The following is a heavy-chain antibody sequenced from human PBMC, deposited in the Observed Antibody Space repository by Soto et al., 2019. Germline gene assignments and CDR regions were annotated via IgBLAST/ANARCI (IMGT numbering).Heavy chain of an antibody. V-gene: IGHV1-18*01. CDR1: GYTFTSYG. CDR2: ITTDKGKT. J-gene: IGHJ4*02. Sequence: QVQLVQSGPEVKKPGASVKVSCKTSGYTFTSYGISWVRQAPGQGLEWMGWITTDKGKTTYAQKFQGRVTMTTDTSTSTAYMDLRSLRSDDTAVYYCATRSPAFDYWGQGPLVTVSS. CDR3: ATRSPAFDY.